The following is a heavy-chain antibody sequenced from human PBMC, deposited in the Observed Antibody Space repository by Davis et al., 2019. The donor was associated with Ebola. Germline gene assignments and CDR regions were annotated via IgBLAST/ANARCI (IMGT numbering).Heavy chain of an antibody. CDR3: ARVVFVAGATPTWYFDL. V-gene: IGHV4-61*01. CDR2: IYSSGST. J-gene: IGHJ2*01. CDR1: GDSVSSDNSY. Sequence: SETLSLTCTVSGDSVSSDNSYWSWIRQPPGKGLEWIGYIYSSGSTNYNPSLKTRVTISLDTSKNHLSLRLTSVTAADTAVYYCARVVFVAGATPTWYFDLWGRGTLVTVSP. D-gene: IGHD2-15*01.